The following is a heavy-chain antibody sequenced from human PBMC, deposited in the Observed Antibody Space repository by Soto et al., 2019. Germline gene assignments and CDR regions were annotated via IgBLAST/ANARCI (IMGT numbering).Heavy chain of an antibody. CDR3: ARDRRLTVPDHDAFDI. J-gene: IGHJ3*02. CDR1: GFTFSSYS. CDR2: ISSSSSTI. D-gene: IGHD4-17*01. Sequence: QSGGSLRLPCAASGFTFSSYSMNWVRQAPGKGLEWVSYISSSSSTIYYADSVKGRFTISRDNAKNSLYLQMNSLRDEDTAVYYCARDRRLTVPDHDAFDIWGQGTMVTVSS. V-gene: IGHV3-48*02.